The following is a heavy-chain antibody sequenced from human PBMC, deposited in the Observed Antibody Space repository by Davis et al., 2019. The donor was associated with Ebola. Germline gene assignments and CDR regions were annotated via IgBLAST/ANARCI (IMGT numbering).Heavy chain of an antibody. D-gene: IGHD3-22*01. J-gene: IGHJ4*02. V-gene: IGHV3-23*01. Sequence: PGGSLRLSCAASGFTFSDHYMSWVRQAPAKGLEWISAISCNGYRTFYADSVKGRFTISRDNSKNTLYLQMNSLRAEDTAVYYCAKGSGLYYYDSSGYSYYFDYWGQGTLVTVSS. CDR3: AKGSGLYYYDSSGYSYYFDY. CDR1: GFTFSDHY. CDR2: ISCNGYRT.